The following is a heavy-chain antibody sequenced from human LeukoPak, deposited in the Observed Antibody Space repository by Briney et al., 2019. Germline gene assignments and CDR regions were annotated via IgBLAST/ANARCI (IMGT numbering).Heavy chain of an antibody. CDR1: GYTFTGYY. J-gene: IGHJ4*02. V-gene: IGHV1-2*02. CDR2: INPNSGGT. D-gene: IGHD2-2*02. Sequence: ASVKVSCKASGYTFTGYYMHWVRQASGQGLEWMGWINPNSGGTNYAQKFQGRVTMTRDTSISTAYMELSRLRSDDTAVYYCAKMGYCSSTSCNMDAYYFDYWGQGTLVTVSS. CDR3: AKMGYCSSTSCNMDAYYFDY.